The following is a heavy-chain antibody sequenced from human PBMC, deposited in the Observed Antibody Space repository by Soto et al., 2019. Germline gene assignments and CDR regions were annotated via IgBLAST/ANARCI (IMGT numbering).Heavy chain of an antibody. CDR2: ISDDGSNT. CDR3: AREVYYDFWSGFNAHAYYFDD. J-gene: IGHJ4*02. D-gene: IGHD3-3*01. Sequence: QVQLVESGGGVVQPGRSLRLSCAASGFTFCRHTMHWVRQAPGKGLEWVAAISDDGSNTYYADSVTGRFTISRDNSKNTLYLQMNSLSSQDTAVHHWAREVYYDFWSGFNAHAYYFDDWGQGTLVTVSS. V-gene: IGHV3-30-3*01. CDR1: GFTFCRHT.